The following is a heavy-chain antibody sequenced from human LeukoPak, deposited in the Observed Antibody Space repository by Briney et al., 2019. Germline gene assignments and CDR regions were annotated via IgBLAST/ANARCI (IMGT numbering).Heavy chain of an antibody. D-gene: IGHD3-3*01. Sequence: ASVKVSCKASGYTLTSYYMHWVRQAPGQGLEWMGIINPSGGSTSYAQKLQGRVTMTRDTSTSTVYMELSSLRSEDTAVYYCARGEYDFWSGYYKSFDYWGQGTLVTVSS. V-gene: IGHV1-46*04. CDR2: INPSGGST. CDR1: GYTLTSYY. J-gene: IGHJ4*02. CDR3: ARGEYDFWSGYYKSFDY.